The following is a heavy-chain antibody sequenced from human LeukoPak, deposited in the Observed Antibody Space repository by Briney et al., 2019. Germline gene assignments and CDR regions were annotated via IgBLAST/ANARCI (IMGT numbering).Heavy chain of an antibody. D-gene: IGHD6-13*01. CDR2: INHSGST. Sequence: SETLSLTCTVSGGSISSYYWSWIRQPPGKGLEWIGEINHSGSTNYNPSLKSRVTISVDTSKNQFSLKLSSVTAADTAVYYCARVGGYSSSHDYWGQGTLVTVSS. CDR3: ARVGGYSSSHDY. V-gene: IGHV4-34*01. J-gene: IGHJ4*02. CDR1: GGSISSYY.